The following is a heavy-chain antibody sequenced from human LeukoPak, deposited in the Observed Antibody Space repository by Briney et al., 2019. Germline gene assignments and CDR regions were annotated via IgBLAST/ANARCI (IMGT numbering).Heavy chain of an antibody. Sequence: GGSLRLSCAASGFTFSSFSMNWVRQAPGKGLEWVSSISSSSYYIYYADSVKGRFTFSRDNAKNSLYLQMNSLGAEDTAVYYCARSRHIQLDAFGIWGQGTEVTVSS. D-gene: IGHD5-18*01. V-gene: IGHV3-21*01. J-gene: IGHJ3*02. CDR2: ISSSSYYI. CDR3: ARSRHIQLDAFGI. CDR1: GFTFSSFS.